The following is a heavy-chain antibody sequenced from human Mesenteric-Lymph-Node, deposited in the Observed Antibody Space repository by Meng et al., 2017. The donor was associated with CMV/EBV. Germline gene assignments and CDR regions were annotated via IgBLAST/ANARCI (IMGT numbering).Heavy chain of an antibody. CDR1: GFTFSSYE. D-gene: IGHD4-17*01. Sequence: GESLKISCAASGFTFSSYEMNWVRQAPGKGLEWVSYISSSGSTIYYADSVKGRFTISRDNAKNSVYLQMDSLRAEDTALYYCAKDLDYGGVTDGLDMWGQGTMVTVSS. V-gene: IGHV3-48*03. J-gene: IGHJ3*02. CDR3: AKDLDYGGVTDGLDM. CDR2: ISSSGSTI.